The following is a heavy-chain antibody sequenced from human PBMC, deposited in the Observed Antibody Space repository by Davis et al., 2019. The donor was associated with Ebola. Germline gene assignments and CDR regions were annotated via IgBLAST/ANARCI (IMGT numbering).Heavy chain of an antibody. CDR1: GGTFNSYG. CDR2: IIPISGTP. CDR3: ARDHRIVAHGTPFDY. J-gene: IGHJ4*02. V-gene: IGHV1-18*01. D-gene: IGHD6-13*01. Sequence: AASVKVSCKASGGTFNSYGLTWVRQAPGQGLEWMGGIIPISGTPNYAQKLQGRVTMTTDTSTRTAYMELRSLRSDDTAVYYCARDHRIVAHGTPFDYWGQGTLVTVSS.